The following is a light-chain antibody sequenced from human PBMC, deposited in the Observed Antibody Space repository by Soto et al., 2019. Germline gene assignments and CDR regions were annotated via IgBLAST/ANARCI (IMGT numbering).Light chain of an antibody. CDR3: LQDFNFPFT. Sequence: AIQMTQSPSSLSASVGDRVTITCPASQDITNDLAWYQQKPGTAPKVLISAASSLQTGVPSRFSGSGSGTEFTHTISSLQPEDFATFYCLQDFNFPFTFGQGTKLDVK. CDR2: AAS. J-gene: IGKJ2*01. V-gene: IGKV1-6*01. CDR1: QDITND.